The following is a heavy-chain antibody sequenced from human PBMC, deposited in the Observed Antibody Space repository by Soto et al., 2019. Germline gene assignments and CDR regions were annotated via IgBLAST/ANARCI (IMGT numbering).Heavy chain of an antibody. CDR3: AKYSSGWYGIFDY. CDR1: GYTKTELS. J-gene: IGHJ4*02. V-gene: IGHV1-24*01. D-gene: IGHD6-19*01. CDR2: FDPEDGET. Sequence: GASVKVSCKVSGYTKTELSMHWVRQAPGKGLEWMGGFDPEDGETIYAQKFQGRVTMTEDTSTDTAYMELSSLRSEDTAVYYCAKYSSGWYGIFDYWGQRTLVTVSS.